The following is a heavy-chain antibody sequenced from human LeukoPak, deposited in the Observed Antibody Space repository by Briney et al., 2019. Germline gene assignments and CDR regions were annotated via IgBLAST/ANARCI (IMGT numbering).Heavy chain of an antibody. Sequence: GGSLRLSCAAAGFTVSINYMSWVRQAPGKGLECVSVIYSGGNTYYADSVKGRFTISRDNSKNTVYLQMNSLRAEDTAVYYCARGETSSYDYWGQGTLVTVSS. CDR2: IYSGGNT. V-gene: IGHV3-53*01. CDR3: ARGETSSYDY. J-gene: IGHJ4*02. D-gene: IGHD2-2*01. CDR1: GFTVSINY.